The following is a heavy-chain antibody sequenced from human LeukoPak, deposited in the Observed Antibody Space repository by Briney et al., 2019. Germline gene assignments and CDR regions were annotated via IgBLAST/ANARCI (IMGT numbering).Heavy chain of an antibody. J-gene: IGHJ4*02. D-gene: IGHD1-14*01. CDR3: ARTVTGFFDY. Sequence: ATVKVSCKASGYTFTSYDINWVPEATGQGLEWVGWMNPNSGNTGYAQKFQGRVTMTRNTSISTAYMELSRLRSEDTAVYYFARTVTGFFDYWGQGTLVTVYS. CDR1: GYTFTSYD. V-gene: IGHV1-8*01. CDR2: MNPNSGNT.